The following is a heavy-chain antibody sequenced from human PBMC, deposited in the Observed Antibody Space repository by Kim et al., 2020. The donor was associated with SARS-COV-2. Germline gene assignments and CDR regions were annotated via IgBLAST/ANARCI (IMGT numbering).Heavy chain of an antibody. CDR1: GGSINNYY. Sequence: GSLSLTCTVSGGSINNYYWNWIRQPPGKGLEWIGYIYYSGSTNYNPSLKSRVTISVDTSKNQFSLKLSSVTAADTAVYYCARMQGVGYCSGTSCYEFD. D-gene: IGHD2-2*01. CDR3: ARMQGVGYCSGTSCYEFD. CDR2: IYYSGST. J-gene: IGHJ4*01. V-gene: IGHV4-59*08.